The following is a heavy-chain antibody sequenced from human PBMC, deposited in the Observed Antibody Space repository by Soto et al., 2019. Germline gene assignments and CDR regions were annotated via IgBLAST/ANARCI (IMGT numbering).Heavy chain of an antibody. CDR1: GFTFDDYG. CDR2: INWNGGST. V-gene: IGHV3-20*04. CDR3: ARVPPGGYSGYDSAFDI. Sequence: GGSLRLSCAASGFTFDDYGMSWVRQAPGKGLEWVSGINWNGGSTGYADSVKGRFTISRDNAKNSLYLQMNSLRAEDTALYYCARVPPGGYSGYDSAFDIWGQGTTVTVSS. J-gene: IGHJ3*02. D-gene: IGHD5-12*01.